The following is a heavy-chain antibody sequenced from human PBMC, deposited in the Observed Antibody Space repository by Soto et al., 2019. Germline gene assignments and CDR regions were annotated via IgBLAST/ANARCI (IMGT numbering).Heavy chain of an antibody. Sequence: QVQLVESGGGVVQPGRSLRLSCAASGFTFSSYGMHWVRQAPGKGLEWVAVIWYDGSNKYYADSVKGRFTISRDNSKNTLYPQMNSLRAEDTAVYYCARTVTTGTFDYWGQGTLVTVSS. D-gene: IGHD4-17*01. CDR1: GFTFSSYG. CDR2: IWYDGSNK. V-gene: IGHV3-33*01. J-gene: IGHJ4*02. CDR3: ARTVTTGTFDY.